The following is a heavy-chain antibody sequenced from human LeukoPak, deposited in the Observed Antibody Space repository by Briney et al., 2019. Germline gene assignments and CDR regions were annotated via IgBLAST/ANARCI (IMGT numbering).Heavy chain of an antibody. CDR3: ARGKISDIVVVPAAMRRTETGGGWFDP. D-gene: IGHD2-2*01. CDR1: GFTFSSYW. V-gene: IGHV3-74*01. Sequence: GGSLRLSCAASGFTFSSYWMHWVRQAPGKGLVWVSRINSDGSSTSYADSVKGRFTISRDNAKNTLYLQMNSLRAEDTAVYYCARGKISDIVVVPAAMRRTETGGGWFDPWGQGTLVTVS. CDR2: INSDGSST. J-gene: IGHJ5*02.